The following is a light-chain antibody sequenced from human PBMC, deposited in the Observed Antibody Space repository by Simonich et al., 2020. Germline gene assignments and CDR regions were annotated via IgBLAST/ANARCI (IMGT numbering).Light chain of an antibody. CDR1: QSVLYSSNNKNY. V-gene: IGKV4-1*01. CDR2: WAS. Sequence: DIVMTQSPDSLAVSLGERATINCKSSQSVLYSSNNKNYLAWYQQKTEQPPKLLIYWASTRESGVPDRFSGSGSGTDFTLTISSLQAEDVAVYYCQQYYSTPYTFGQGTKLEIK. CDR3: QQYYSTPYT. J-gene: IGKJ2*01.